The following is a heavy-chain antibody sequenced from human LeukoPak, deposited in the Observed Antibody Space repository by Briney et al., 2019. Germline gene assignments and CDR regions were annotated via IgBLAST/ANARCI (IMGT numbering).Heavy chain of an antibody. J-gene: IGHJ4*02. D-gene: IGHD2-21*01. CDR1: GYTFTTYD. Sequence: GASVTVSCKASGYTFTTYDINWVRQATGQGLEWMAWMNPNNGNTGYAQKFQGRVTMTRNTSISTAYMELSSLRSEDTAVYYCARVAGNCGGDCYRLVYWGQGTLVTVAS. CDR3: ARVAGNCGGDCYRLVY. V-gene: IGHV1-8*01. CDR2: MNPNNGNT.